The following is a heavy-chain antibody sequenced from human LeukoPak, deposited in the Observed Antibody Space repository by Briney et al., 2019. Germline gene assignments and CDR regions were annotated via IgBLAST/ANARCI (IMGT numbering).Heavy chain of an antibody. D-gene: IGHD2-2*01. CDR2: IYYSGST. J-gene: IGHJ4*02. V-gene: IGHV4-39*01. CDR1: GGSISSSSYY. Sequence: SETLSLTCTVSGGSISSSSYYWGWIRQPPGKGLEWIGSIYYSGSTYYNLSLKSRVTISVDTSKNQFSLKLSSVTAADTAVYYCARLGLEVPAAMAFDYRGQGTLVTVSS. CDR3: ARLGLEVPAAMAFDY.